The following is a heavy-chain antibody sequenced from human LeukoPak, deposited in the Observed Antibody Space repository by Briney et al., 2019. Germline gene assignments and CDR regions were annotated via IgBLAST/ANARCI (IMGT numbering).Heavy chain of an antibody. D-gene: IGHD6-13*01. Sequence: SETLSLTCTVSGGSISSSSYYWGWIRQPPGKGLEWIGSIYYSGSTYYNPSLKSRVTISVDTSKNQFSLKLSSVTAADTAVYYCARQGGPLWVAAPYWGQGTLVTVSS. CDR3: ARQGGPLWVAAPY. CDR2: IYYSGST. CDR1: GGSISSSSYY. V-gene: IGHV4-39*01. J-gene: IGHJ4*02.